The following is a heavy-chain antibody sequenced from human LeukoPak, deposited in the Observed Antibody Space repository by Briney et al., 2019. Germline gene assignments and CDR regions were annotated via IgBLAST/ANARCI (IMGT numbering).Heavy chain of an antibody. CDR1: GFTFSDYY. CDR2: ISSSSSYT. J-gene: IGHJ4*02. V-gene: IGHV3-11*06. D-gene: IGHD3-10*01. CDR3: ARTSGTYSYGSGIPEDFYY. Sequence: GESLRLSCAASGFTFSDYYMSWIRQAPGKGLEWVSYISSSSSYTNYADSVKGRFTISRDNAKNSLSLQMNSLRAGDTAVYYCARTSGTYSYGSGIPEDFYYWGQGTLVTVSS.